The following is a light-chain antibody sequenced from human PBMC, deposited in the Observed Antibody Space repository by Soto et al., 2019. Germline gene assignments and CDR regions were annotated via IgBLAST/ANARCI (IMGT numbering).Light chain of an antibody. CDR2: GAS. J-gene: IGKJ4*01. CDR1: QSVSSN. CDR3: QQYNNWPPLT. Sequence: EKVMTQSPATLSVSPGERATLSCRASQSVSSNLAWYQQKPGQAPSLLIYGASTRATGIPARFSGSGSGTEFTLTISSLQSEDFAVYYCQQYNNWPPLTFGGGTKVEIK. V-gene: IGKV3-15*01.